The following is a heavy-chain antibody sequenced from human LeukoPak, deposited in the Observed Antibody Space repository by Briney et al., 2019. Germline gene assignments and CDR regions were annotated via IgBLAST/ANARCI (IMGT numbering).Heavy chain of an antibody. CDR2: IRYDGSNK. CDR1: GFTFSSYG. Sequence: GGSLRLSCAASGFTFSSYGMHWVRQAPGKGLEWLAFIRYDGSNKNYADSVKGRFTISRDNTKNSLYLQMNSLRSDDTAVYYCARSGWYDWFDPWGQGTLVTVSS. CDR3: ARSGWYDWFDP. V-gene: IGHV3-30*02. D-gene: IGHD6-19*01. J-gene: IGHJ5*02.